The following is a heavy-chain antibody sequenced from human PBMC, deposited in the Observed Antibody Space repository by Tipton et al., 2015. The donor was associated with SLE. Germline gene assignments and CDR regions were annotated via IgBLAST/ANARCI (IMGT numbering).Heavy chain of an antibody. CDR2: INTGGGT. CDR1: GGSITSSSYF. D-gene: IGHD3-3*01. J-gene: IGHJ4*02. Sequence: TLSLTCTVSGGSITSSSYFWGWIRQSPGKGLEWIGNINTGGGTYRNPSLMSRVTISVDTSKTQFSLIVTSVTAADTAVYYCASLGDRGGVVTWGQGTLVTVSS. V-gene: IGHV4-39*07. CDR3: ASLGDRGGVVT.